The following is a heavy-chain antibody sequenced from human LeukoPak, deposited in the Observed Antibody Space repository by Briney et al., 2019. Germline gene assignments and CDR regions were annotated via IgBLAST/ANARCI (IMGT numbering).Heavy chain of an antibody. J-gene: IGHJ4*02. V-gene: IGHV3-30*02. CDR3: AKDHGMATIKRFDY. Sequence: GGSLRLSCAASGFTFSSYGMHWVRQAPGKGLEWVAFIRYDGSNKYYADSVKGRFTISRDSSKNTLYLQMNSLRAEDTAVYYCAKDHGMATIKRFDYWGQGTLVTVSS. CDR1: GFTFSSYG. CDR2: IRYDGSNK. D-gene: IGHD5-24*01.